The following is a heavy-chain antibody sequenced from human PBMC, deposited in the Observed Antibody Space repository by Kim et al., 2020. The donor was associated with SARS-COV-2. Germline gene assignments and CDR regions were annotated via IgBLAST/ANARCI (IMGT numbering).Heavy chain of an antibody. D-gene: IGHD2-15*01. CDR3: ARQRKGYSSGYYPDY. Sequence: SETLSLTCTVSGGSISSSSYYWGWIRQPPGKGLEWIGSIYYSGSTHYNPSLKSRVTISVDTSKNQFSLKLSSVTAADTAVYYCARQRKGYSSGYYPDYWGQGTLVTVSS. CDR2: IYYSGST. CDR1: GGSISSSSYY. V-gene: IGHV4-39*01. J-gene: IGHJ4*02.